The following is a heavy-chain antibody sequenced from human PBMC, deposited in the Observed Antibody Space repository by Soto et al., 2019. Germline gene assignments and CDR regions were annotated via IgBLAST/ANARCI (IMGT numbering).Heavy chain of an antibody. D-gene: IGHD3-10*01. Sequence: SETLSLTCAAYGGSFSGYYWSWIRQPPGKGLEWIGEINHSGSTDYTPSLKSRVTISVDTSKNQFSLKLSSVTAADTAVYYCASRGGSGTYYNDSYYFGMDVWGQGTTVTVSS. CDR2: INHSGST. CDR1: GGSFSGYY. J-gene: IGHJ6*02. CDR3: ASRGGSGTYYNDSYYFGMDV. V-gene: IGHV4-34*01.